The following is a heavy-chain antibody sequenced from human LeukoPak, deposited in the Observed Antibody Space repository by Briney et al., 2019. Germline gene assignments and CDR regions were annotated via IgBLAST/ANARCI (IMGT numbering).Heavy chain of an antibody. CDR3: EAAAMVSTYPPDY. V-gene: IGHV3-23*01. CDR2: ISGSGGST. CDR1: GFTFSSYA. Sequence: GGSLRLSCAASGFTFSSYAMSWVRQAPGKGLEWVSAISGSGGSTYYADSVKGRFTISRDNSKNTLYLQMNSLRAEDTAVYYCEAAAMVSTYPPDYWGQGTLVTVSS. D-gene: IGHD5-18*01. J-gene: IGHJ4*02.